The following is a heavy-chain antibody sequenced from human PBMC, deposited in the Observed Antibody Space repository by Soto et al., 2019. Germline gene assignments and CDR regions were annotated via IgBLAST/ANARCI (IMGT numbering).Heavy chain of an antibody. J-gene: IGHJ6*03. Sequence: GGSLRLSCAASGFTFSSYGMHWVRQAPGKGLEWVAVIWYDGSNKYYADSVKGRFTISRDNSKNTLYLQMNSLRAEDTAVYYCARALTTGTPPPDYYYYMDVWGKGTTVTVSS. CDR1: GFTFSSYG. CDR3: ARALTTGTPPPDYYYYMDV. D-gene: IGHD1-1*01. V-gene: IGHV3-33*01. CDR2: IWYDGSNK.